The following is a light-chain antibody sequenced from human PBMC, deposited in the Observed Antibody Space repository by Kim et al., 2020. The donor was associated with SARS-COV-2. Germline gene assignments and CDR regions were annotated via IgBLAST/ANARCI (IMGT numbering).Light chain of an antibody. Sequence: DIQMTQSPSTLSASVGDRVTITCRASQSISTWLAWYQRKPGKTPKLLIYKASTLQTGVPPRFGSSGSETEFTLTISSLQPDDFSTHYCQHYNSYPWIFGQVTKVDIK. CDR2: KAS. V-gene: IGKV1-5*03. CDR1: QSISTW. CDR3: QHYNSYPWI. J-gene: IGKJ1*01.